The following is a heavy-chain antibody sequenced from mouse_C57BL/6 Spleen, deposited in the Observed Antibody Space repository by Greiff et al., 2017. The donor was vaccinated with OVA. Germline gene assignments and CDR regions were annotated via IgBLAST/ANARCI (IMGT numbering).Heavy chain of an antibody. D-gene: IGHD1-1*01. CDR3: ARWGYYGSSSRFYFDY. CDR1: GYTFTSYW. CDR2: IDPSDSYT. V-gene: IGHV1-69*01. J-gene: IGHJ2*01. Sequence: QVQLQQPGAELVMPGASVKLSCKASGYTFTSYWMHWVKQRPGQGLEWIGEIDPSDSYTNYNQKFKGKSTLTVDKSSSTAYMQLSSLTSEDSAVYYCARWGYYGSSSRFYFDYWGQGTTLTVSS.